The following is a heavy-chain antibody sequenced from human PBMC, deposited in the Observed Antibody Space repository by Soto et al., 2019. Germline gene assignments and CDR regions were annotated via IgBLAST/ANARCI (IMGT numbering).Heavy chain of an antibody. Sequence: PWWSLRLSCSASVFTFSNYEMNWFRQAPGKGLEWVSYISASDSSIYYADSVKGRFTISRDNAKNSLYLQMNSLRAEDTAVYYCTRDSVVPAARSDYWGQGTVVTVSS. D-gene: IGHD2-2*01. CDR2: ISASDSSI. J-gene: IGHJ4*02. CDR3: TRDSVVPAARSDY. CDR1: VFTFSNYE. V-gene: IGHV3-48*03.